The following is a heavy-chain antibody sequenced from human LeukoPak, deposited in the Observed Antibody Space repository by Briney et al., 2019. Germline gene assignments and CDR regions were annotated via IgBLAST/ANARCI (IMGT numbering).Heavy chain of an antibody. CDR1: GFTISSYA. CDR3: AKVPRIAVAEVGFFFDY. V-gene: IGHV3-23*01. CDR2: ISGSGGST. J-gene: IGHJ4*02. Sequence: QSGGSLRLSCAASGFTISSYAMSWVRQAPGKGLEWVSAISGSGGSTYYADSVKGRFTISRDNSKNTLYLQMNSLRAEDTAVYYCAKVPRIAVAEVGFFFDYWGQGTLVTVSS. D-gene: IGHD6-19*01.